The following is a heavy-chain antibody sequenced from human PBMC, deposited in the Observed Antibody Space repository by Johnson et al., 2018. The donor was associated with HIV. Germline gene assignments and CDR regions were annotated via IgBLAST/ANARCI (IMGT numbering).Heavy chain of an antibody. J-gene: IGHJ3*02. CDR3: ARDGPTRRVGARGVFDAFDI. Sequence: QVQLVESGGGVVQPGRSLRLSCAASGFTFSSYAMHWVRQAPGKGLEWVAFISYDGSNKYYADSVKGRFTISRDNSKNTLYLQMNSLRAEDTAVYYCARDGPTRRVGARGVFDAFDIWGQGTMVTVSS. V-gene: IGHV3-30*04. CDR1: GFTFSSYA. CDR2: ISYDGSNK. D-gene: IGHD1-26*01.